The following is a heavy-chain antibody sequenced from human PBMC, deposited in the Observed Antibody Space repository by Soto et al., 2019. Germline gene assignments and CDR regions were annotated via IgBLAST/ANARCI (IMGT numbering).Heavy chain of an antibody. CDR3: ARDFVREPGVGDLFDY. J-gene: IGHJ4*02. V-gene: IGHV3-30-3*01. Sequence: QVQLVESGGGVVQPGRSLRLSCAASGFTFSSYAMHWVRQAPGKGLEWVAVISYDGSNKYYADSVKGRFTISRDNSKNPLYLQMNSLRAEDTAVYYCARDFVREPGVGDLFDYWGQGTLVTVSS. CDR2: ISYDGSNK. D-gene: IGHD2-21*02. CDR1: GFTFSSYA.